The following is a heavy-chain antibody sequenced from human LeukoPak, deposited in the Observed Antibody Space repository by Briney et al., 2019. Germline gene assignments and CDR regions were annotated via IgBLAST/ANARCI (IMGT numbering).Heavy chain of an antibody. V-gene: IGHV1-2*02. Sequence: ASVKVSCKASGYTFTGYYMHWVQQAPGQGLEWMGWINPNSGGTNYAQKFQGRVTMTRDTSISTAYMELSSLRSEDTAVYYCARGGGAGGGYFDYWGQGTLVTVSS. CDR3: ARGGGAGGGYFDY. D-gene: IGHD3-10*01. CDR2: INPNSGGT. CDR1: GYTFTGYY. J-gene: IGHJ4*02.